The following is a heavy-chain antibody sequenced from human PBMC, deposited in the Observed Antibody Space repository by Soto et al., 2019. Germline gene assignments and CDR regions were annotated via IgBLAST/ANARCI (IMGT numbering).Heavy chain of an antibody. D-gene: IGHD5-12*01. CDR2: INAYNGNT. CDR1: GYTFTSYG. CDR3: ARGWGYSGYAAAGGFDY. Sequence: ASVKVSCKASGYTFTSYGISWVRQAPGQGLEWMGWINAYNGNTSYAQKFQGRVTMTTNTSTSTAYMELRSLRSEDTAVYYCARGWGYSGYAAAGGFDYWGQGTLDTVS. J-gene: IGHJ4*02. V-gene: IGHV1-18*01.